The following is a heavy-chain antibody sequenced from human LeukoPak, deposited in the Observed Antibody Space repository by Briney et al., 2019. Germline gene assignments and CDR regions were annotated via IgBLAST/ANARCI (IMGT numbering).Heavy chain of an antibody. CDR1: GGSISSFY. D-gene: IGHD3-3*01. V-gene: IGHV4-59*01. Sequence: SETLSLTCTVSGGSISSFYWSWIRQPPGKGLEWIGDIYNSGSTNYNPSLKSRVTISVDTSKNQFSLKLSSVTAADTAVYYCARTQNYDFWSGYYSTSPSFDYWGQGTLVTVSS. J-gene: IGHJ4*02. CDR3: ARTQNYDFWSGYYSTSPSFDY. CDR2: IYNSGST.